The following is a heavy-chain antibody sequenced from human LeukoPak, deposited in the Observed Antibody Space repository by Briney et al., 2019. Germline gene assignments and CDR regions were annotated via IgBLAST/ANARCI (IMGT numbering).Heavy chain of an antibody. D-gene: IGHD6-13*01. CDR1: GFTFSSYA. V-gene: IGHV3-23*01. CDR3: AKGYSSSWYYFGY. CDR2: ISGSGGST. Sequence: GGSLRLSCAASGFTFSSYAMSWVRQAPGKGLEWVSAISGSGGSTYYADSVKGRFAISRDNSKNTLYLQMNSLRAEDTAVYYCAKGYSSSWYYFGYWGQGTLVTVSS. J-gene: IGHJ4*02.